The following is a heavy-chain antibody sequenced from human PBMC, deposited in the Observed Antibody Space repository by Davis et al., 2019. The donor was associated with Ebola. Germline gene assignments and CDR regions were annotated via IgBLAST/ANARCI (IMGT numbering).Heavy chain of an antibody. J-gene: IGHJ5*02. CDR1: GFTFSSYS. CDR2: ICSSSSTI. D-gene: IGHD5-18*01. V-gene: IGHV3-48*02. Sequence: GESLNISCAASGFTFSSYSMNWLRQAPGKGLEWVSYICSSSSTIYYADSVNGRFTISRDNAKNSLYLQMNSLRDEDTAVYYCARDRLWSNWFDPWGQGTLVTVSS. CDR3: ARDRLWSNWFDP.